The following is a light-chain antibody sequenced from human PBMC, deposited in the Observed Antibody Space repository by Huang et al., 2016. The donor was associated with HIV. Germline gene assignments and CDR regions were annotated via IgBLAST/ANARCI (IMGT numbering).Light chain of an antibody. V-gene: IGKV3-15*01. J-gene: IGKJ1*01. CDR2: GAS. CDR3: QQYKNWPRT. CDR1: QSVSSN. Sequence: EIVMTQSPATLSVSPGERATLSCRASQSVSSNLAWYQQKPGQAPRLLIYGASTRATGIPARCSGSGSGTEFTLTISSLQSEDFAVYYCQQYKNWPRTFGQGTKVEIK.